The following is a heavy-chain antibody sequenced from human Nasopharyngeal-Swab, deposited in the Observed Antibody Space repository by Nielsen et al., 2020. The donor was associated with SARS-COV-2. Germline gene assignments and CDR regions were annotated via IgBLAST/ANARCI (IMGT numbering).Heavy chain of an antibody. D-gene: IGHD6-6*01. J-gene: IGHJ2*01. Sequence: GESLKISCAAPGFTFSSYAMSWVRQAPGKGLEWVSAISGSGGSTYYADSVKGRFTISRDNSKNTLYLQMNSLRAEDTAVYYCAKTASSSLYWYFDLWGRGTLVTVSS. CDR2: ISGSGGST. CDR1: GFTFSSYA. CDR3: AKTASSSLYWYFDL. V-gene: IGHV3-23*01.